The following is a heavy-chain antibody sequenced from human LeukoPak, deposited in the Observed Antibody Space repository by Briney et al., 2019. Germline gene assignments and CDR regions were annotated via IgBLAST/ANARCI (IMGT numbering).Heavy chain of an antibody. CDR1: GGSFSGYY. CDR2: INHSGST. D-gene: IGHD3-16*02. CDR3: ARGSVFYVWGSYRRHPRLDY. J-gene: IGHJ4*02. V-gene: IGHV4-34*01. Sequence: SETLSLTCAVYGGSFSGYYWSWIRQPPGKGLEWIGEINHSGSTNYNPSLKSRVTISVDTSKSQFSLKLSSVTAADTAVYYCARGSVFYVWGSYRRHPRLDYWGQGTLVTVSS.